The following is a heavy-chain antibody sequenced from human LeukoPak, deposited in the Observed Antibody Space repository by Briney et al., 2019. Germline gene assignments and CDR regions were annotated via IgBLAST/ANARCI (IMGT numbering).Heavy chain of an antibody. V-gene: IGHV3-48*03. CDR3: AREVCSGGSCSLLN. D-gene: IGHD2-15*01. Sequence: PGGSLRLSCVGSRLTFSGFEMNWVRQAPGKGLEWVSYIKDDGSLKTYADSVKGRFTISRDNAKNSLYLQMSSLSAEDTAFYYCAREVCSGGSCSLLNWGQGALLTVSS. CDR2: IKDDGSLK. CDR1: RLTFSGFE. J-gene: IGHJ4*02.